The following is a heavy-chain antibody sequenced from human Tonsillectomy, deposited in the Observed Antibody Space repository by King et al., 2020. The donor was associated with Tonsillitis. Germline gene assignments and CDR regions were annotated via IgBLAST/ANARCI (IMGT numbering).Heavy chain of an antibody. J-gene: IGHJ5*02. CDR2: IYYSGST. V-gene: IGHV4-39*01. CDR3: APGDYYASSGRGGWFDP. Sequence: QLQESGPGLVKPSETLSLTCTVSGGSISSSSYYWGWIRQPPGKGLEWIGSIYYSGSTYYNPSLKSRVTISVDTSKNQFSLKLSSVTAADTAVYYCAPGDYYASSGRGGWFDPWGQGTLVTVSS. D-gene: IGHD3-22*01. CDR1: GGSISSSSYY.